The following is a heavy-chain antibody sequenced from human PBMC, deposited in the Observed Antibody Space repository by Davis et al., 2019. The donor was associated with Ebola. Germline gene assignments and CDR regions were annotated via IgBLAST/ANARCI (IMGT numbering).Heavy chain of an antibody. J-gene: IGHJ6*02. D-gene: IGHD4-17*01. CDR3: ARGNYGDYIVLYYYNMDV. V-gene: IGHV4-39*01. Sequence: SETLSLTCTVSGGSISGNNYYWDWIRQPPGKGLEWIGSIHYSGNTNNNPSLKSRVTISVDTSKNQFSLDLSSVTAADTAVYYCARGNYGDYIVLYYYNMDVWGQGTTVTVSS. CDR2: IHYSGNT. CDR1: GGSISGNNYY.